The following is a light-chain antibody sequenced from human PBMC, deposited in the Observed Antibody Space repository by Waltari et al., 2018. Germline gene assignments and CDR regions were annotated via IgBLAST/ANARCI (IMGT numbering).Light chain of an antibody. CDR3: NSRDSSSSHQL. CDR1: GLRSFY. Sequence: SSELTQDPAVSVALGQTVRITCQGDGLRSFYASWYQQKPGQAPILVIYGKNNRPSGIPDRFSGSTSGNTASLTITGAQAEDEADYSCNSRDSSSSHQLFGGGTKLTVL. J-gene: IGLJ2*01. V-gene: IGLV3-19*01. CDR2: GKN.